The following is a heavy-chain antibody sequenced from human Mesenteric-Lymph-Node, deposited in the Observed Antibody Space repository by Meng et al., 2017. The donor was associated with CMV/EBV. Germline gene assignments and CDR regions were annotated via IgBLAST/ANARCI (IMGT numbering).Heavy chain of an antibody. Sequence: GSLRLSCTVSGDSISSSDFFWGWIRQPPGKGLEWIGSIYYTGSTYYNPSLKSLVTMSVDTSKHQFSLRLSSVTAADTAVYYCASVGTIIGGYKDNAPFDYWGQGTLVTVSS. V-gene: IGHV4-39*07. CDR2: IYYTGST. J-gene: IGHJ4*02. CDR1: GDSISSSDFF. D-gene: IGHD3-3*01. CDR3: ASVGTIIGGYKDNAPFDY.